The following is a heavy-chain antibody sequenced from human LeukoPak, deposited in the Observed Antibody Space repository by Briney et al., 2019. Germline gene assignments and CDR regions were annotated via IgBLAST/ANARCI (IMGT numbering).Heavy chain of an antibody. J-gene: IGHJ3*02. Sequence: GASVKVSCKASGGTFSSYAISWVRQAPGQGLEWMGRIIPILGIANYAQKFQGRVTITADKSTSTAYMELSSLRSEDTAVYYCARGDYYDSSGTDPNDAFDIWGQGTMVTVSS. CDR3: ARGDYYDSSGTDPNDAFDI. CDR1: GGTFSSYA. D-gene: IGHD3-22*01. V-gene: IGHV1-69*04. CDR2: IIPILGIA.